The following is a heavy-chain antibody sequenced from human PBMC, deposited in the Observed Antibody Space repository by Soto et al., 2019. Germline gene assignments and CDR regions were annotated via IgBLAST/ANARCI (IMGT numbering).Heavy chain of an antibody. J-gene: IGHJ4*02. CDR1: GFGLDEYG. V-gene: IGHV3-20*04. D-gene: IGHD4-17*01. CDR3: ARDHRWGYQYGDYGDS. CDR2: INRHGDST. Sequence: EVYLVESGGGVVRPGGSLRLSCAASGFGLDEYGMSWVRQGPGKGLEWVAGINRHGDSTGYADSGKGRFTISRDNAKNSLYLQLNGLRAEDTAFYYCARDHRWGYQYGDYGDSWGKGTLVTVSS.